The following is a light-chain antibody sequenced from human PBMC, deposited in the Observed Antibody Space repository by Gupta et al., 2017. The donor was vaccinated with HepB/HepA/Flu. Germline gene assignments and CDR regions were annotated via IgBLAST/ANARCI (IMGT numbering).Light chain of an antibody. CDR1: NIGSKS. Sequence: SYVLTQPPSVSVAPGKTARTTCGGNNIGSKSVHWYQQKPGQAPVLVIYYDTDRPSGIPERFAGANSGNTATLTISSVEAGDEADYYCQVWDSSSDHVVFGGGTKLTVL. V-gene: IGLV3-21*04. J-gene: IGLJ2*01. CDR3: QVWDSSSDHVV. CDR2: YDT.